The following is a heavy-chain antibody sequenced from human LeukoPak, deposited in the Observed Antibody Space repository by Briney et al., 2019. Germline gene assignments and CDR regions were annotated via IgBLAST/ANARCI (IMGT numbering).Heavy chain of an antibody. CDR3: ARLVAYGGTRYYYMDV. J-gene: IGHJ6*03. CDR2: INHSGST. Sequence: SETLSLTCAVYGGSFSGYYWSWIRQPPGKGLEWIGEINHSGSTNYNPSLKSRVTISVDTSKSQFSLKLSSVTAADTAVYYCARLVAYGGTRYYYMDVWGKGTTVTISS. CDR1: GGSFSGYY. D-gene: IGHD4-23*01. V-gene: IGHV4-34*01.